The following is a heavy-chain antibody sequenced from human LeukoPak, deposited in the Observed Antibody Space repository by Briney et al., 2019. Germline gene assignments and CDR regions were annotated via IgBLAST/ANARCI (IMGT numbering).Heavy chain of an antibody. CDR1: GGSFSGYY. Sequence: SETLSLTCAVYGGSFSGYYWSWIRQPPGKGLEWIGEINRSGSTNYNPSLKSRVTISVDTSKNQFSLKLSSVTAADTAVYYCARGGIGWDSSGWYLYYFDYWGQGTLVTVSS. CDR2: INRSGST. J-gene: IGHJ4*02. V-gene: IGHV4-34*01. CDR3: ARGGIGWDSSGWYLYYFDY. D-gene: IGHD6-19*01.